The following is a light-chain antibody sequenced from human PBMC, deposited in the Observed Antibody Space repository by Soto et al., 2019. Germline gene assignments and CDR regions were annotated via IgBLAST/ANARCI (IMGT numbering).Light chain of an antibody. CDR2: DVS. J-gene: IGLJ3*02. CDR1: SSDVGGSDY. CDR3: CSYARRYTWV. V-gene: IGLV2-11*01. Sequence: QSVLTQPRSVSGSPGQSVTISCTGVSSDVGGSDYVSWYQQYPGKAPKVMIYDVSRRPSGVPDRFSGSKSGNTASLTISGLQAEDEADYYCCSYARRYTWVFGGGTKVTVL.